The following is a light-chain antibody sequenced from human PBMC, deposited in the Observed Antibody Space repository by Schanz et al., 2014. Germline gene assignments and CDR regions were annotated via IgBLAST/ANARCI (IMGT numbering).Light chain of an antibody. Sequence: EIVLTQSPGSLSLSPGERATLSCRASESLNSRFLAWYQQKPGQAPRLLIFDASNRATGIPERFSGSGSVTDFTLTISSLEPEDFAVYYCQQRSNWPSLTFGGGTKVDFK. V-gene: IGKV3D-20*02. CDR2: DAS. CDR3: QQRSNWPSLT. J-gene: IGKJ4*01. CDR1: ESLNSRF.